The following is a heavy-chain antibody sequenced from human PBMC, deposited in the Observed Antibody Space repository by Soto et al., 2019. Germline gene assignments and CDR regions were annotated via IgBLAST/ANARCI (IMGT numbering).Heavy chain of an antibody. CDR2: ISYDGSNK. J-gene: IGHJ4*02. CDR1: GFTFSNYA. V-gene: IGHV3-30-3*01. D-gene: IGHD3-3*01. Sequence: GGSLRLSCAPSGFTFSNYAMHWVRQAPGKGLEWVAVISYDGSNKYYADSVKGRFTISRDNSKNTLYLQMNSLRAEDTAVYYCARDKRDLRFLEWSYYFDYWGQGTLVTVYS. CDR3: ARDKRDLRFLEWSYYFDY.